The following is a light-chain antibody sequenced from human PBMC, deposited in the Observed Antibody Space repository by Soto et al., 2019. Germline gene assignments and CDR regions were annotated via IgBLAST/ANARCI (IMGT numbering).Light chain of an antibody. CDR3: FSYTSSGTYV. Sequence: QSVLTQPASVSGPPGQSITIYCTGTSXDVGNYKYVSWYQQHPGKAPKLMIYEVSNRPSGVSSRFSGSKSGNTASLTISGLQAEDETDYYCFSYTSSGTYVFGTGTKVTVL. CDR1: SXDVGNYKY. CDR2: EVS. J-gene: IGLJ1*01. V-gene: IGLV2-14*01.